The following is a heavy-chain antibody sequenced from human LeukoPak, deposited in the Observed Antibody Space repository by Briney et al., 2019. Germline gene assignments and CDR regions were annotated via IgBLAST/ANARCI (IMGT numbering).Heavy chain of an antibody. Sequence: SETLSLTCAVYGGSFSGYYWSWIRQPPGKGLEWIGEINHSGSTNYNPSLKSRVTISVDTSKNQFSLKLSSVTAADTAVYYCAREGAYYDFWSRMDVWGQGTTVTDSS. J-gene: IGHJ6*02. D-gene: IGHD3-3*01. CDR1: GGSFSGYY. V-gene: IGHV4-34*01. CDR2: INHSGST. CDR3: AREGAYYDFWSRMDV.